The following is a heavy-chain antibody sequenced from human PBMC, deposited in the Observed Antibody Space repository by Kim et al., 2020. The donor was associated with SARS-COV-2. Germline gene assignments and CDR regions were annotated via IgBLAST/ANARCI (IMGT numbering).Heavy chain of an antibody. V-gene: IGHV4-31*01. CDR3: ARTSYGNAFDI. Sequence: TYYNPSLKSQVTISVDTSKNQFSLKLSSVTAADTAVYYCARTSYGNAFDIWGQGTMVTVSS. J-gene: IGHJ3*02. CDR2: T. D-gene: IGHD4-17*01.